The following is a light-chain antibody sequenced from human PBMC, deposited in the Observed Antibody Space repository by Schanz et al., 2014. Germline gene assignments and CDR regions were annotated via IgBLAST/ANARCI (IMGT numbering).Light chain of an antibody. V-gene: IGLV7-46*01. CDR2: DTI. CDR3: LVSSGGAWV. Sequence: AVVTQEPSLTVSPGGTVTLTCGSSTGAVTSGHYPYWFQQKPGQAPTTLIYDTISKHSWTPARFSGSLLGGKAALTLSGAQPEDEAVYYCLVSSGGAWVFGGGTKLTVL. CDR1: TGAVTSGHY. J-gene: IGLJ3*02.